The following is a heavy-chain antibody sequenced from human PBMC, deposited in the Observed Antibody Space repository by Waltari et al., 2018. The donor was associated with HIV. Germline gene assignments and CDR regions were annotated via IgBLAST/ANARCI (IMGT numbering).Heavy chain of an antibody. D-gene: IGHD3-10*01. Sequence: EVQLVESGGGLVQPGGSLRLSCAASGFTFSSYWMSWVRQAPGKGREGVANIKQNGSEKYYVDSVNGRFTCSRDNAENSLYLQMNGLRAEDTAVYYCARGGFYGSGSKVNWGQGTLVTVSS. V-gene: IGHV3-7*04. CDR3: ARGGFYGSGSKVN. CDR2: IKQNGSEK. CDR1: GFTFSSYW. J-gene: IGHJ4*02.